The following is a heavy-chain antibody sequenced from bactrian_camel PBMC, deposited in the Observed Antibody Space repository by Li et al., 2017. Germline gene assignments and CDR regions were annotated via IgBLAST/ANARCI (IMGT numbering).Heavy chain of an antibody. Sequence: SGGGSVQAGGSLRVSCEASGATHMSSFCMGWFRQAPGKEVEWVAGITSLPSLFRAASYADSVKGRFTISRDYAKDTLYLQMNSLKPEDTAMYYCAATPERWWYGVRCGSLRGSDFTYWGQGTQVTVS. CDR2: ITSLPSLFRAA. J-gene: IGHJ6*01. D-gene: IGHD1*01. V-gene: IGHV3S6*01. CDR1: GATHMSSFC. CDR3: AATPERWWYGVRCGSLRGSDFTY.